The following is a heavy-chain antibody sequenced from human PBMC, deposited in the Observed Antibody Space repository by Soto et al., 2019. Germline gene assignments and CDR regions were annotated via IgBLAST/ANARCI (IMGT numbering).Heavy chain of an antibody. D-gene: IGHD3-22*01. J-gene: IGHJ3*02. CDR3: ARTYYYDSSGFYNAFDI. CDR2: ISSSSSTI. CDR1: GFTLSNNY. Sequence: GGAPRLSFATPGFTLSNNYMNWGRQGPGKGLEWVSYISSSSSTIYYADSVKGRFTISRDNAKNSLYLQMNSLRAEDTAVYYCARTYYYDSSGFYNAFDIWGQGTMVTVSS. V-gene: IGHV3-48*01.